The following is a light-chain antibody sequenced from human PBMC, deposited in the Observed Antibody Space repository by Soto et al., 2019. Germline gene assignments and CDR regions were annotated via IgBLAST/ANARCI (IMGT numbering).Light chain of an antibody. CDR1: QTITFY. CDR3: QQSYTTPT. J-gene: IGKJ1*01. Sequence: DIQMTQSPSSLSASIGDRVTITCRASQTITFYLNWYQQKPGRAPKLLIYYASSLQGGVPSRFSGSGSGTDFTLTISSLQPEDFATYYCQQSYTTPTFGQGTKVEI. CDR2: YAS. V-gene: IGKV1-39*01.